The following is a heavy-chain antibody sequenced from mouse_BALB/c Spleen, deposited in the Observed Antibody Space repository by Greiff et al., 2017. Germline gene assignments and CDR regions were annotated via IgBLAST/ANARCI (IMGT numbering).Heavy chain of an antibody. Sequence: VQLQQSGPELVKPGASVKMSCKASGYTFTSYVMHWVKQKPGQGLEWIGYINPYNDGTKYNEKFKGKATLTSDKSSSTAYMELSSLTSEDSAVYYCARSGGNGAMDYWGQGTSVTVSS. CDR2: INPYNDGT. J-gene: IGHJ4*01. CDR1: GYTFTSYV. D-gene: IGHD2-1*01. V-gene: IGHV1-14*01. CDR3: ARSGGNGAMDY.